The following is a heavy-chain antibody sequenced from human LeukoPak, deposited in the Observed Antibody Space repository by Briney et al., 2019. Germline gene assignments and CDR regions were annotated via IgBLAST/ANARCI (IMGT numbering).Heavy chain of an antibody. J-gene: IGHJ4*02. V-gene: IGHV3-74*01. CDR2: INSDGSST. D-gene: IGHD3-10*01. CDR3: ARDSLLWFGESFEDY. CDR1: GFTFNSYW. Sequence: GGSLRLSCAASGFTFNSYWMHWVRQAPGKGLVWVSRINSDGSSTSYADSVKGRFAISRDNAKNTLYLQMNSLRAENTAVYYCARDSLLWFGESFEDYWGQGTLVTVSS.